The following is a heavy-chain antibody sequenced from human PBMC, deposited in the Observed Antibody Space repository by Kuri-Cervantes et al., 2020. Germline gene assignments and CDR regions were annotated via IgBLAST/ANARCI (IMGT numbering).Heavy chain of an antibody. J-gene: IGHJ4*02. CDR3: ARGGSRRTAGWVHSIGY. CDR1: GFTFSSYA. V-gene: IGHV3-30-3*01. Sequence: LSLTCAASGFTFSSYAMHWVRQAPGKGLEWVAVISYDGSNKYYADSVKGRFTISRDNSKNTLYLQMNSLRAEDTAVYYCARGGSRRTAGWVHSIGYWGQGTLVTVSS. CDR2: ISYDGSNK. D-gene: IGHD2-21*02.